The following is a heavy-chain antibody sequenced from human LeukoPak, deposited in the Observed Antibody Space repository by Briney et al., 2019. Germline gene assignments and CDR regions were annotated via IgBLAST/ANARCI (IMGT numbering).Heavy chain of an antibody. Sequence: SETLSLTCTVSGGSISSSSYYWGWIRQPPGKGLEWIGSIYYSGSTYYNPSLKSRVTISVDTSKNQFSLKLSSVTAADTAVYYCARNPARVVWFGELYGNWFDPWGQGTLVTVSS. V-gene: IGHV4-39*07. CDR3: ARNPARVVWFGELYGNWFDP. CDR2: IYYSGST. J-gene: IGHJ5*02. D-gene: IGHD3-10*01. CDR1: GGSISSSSYY.